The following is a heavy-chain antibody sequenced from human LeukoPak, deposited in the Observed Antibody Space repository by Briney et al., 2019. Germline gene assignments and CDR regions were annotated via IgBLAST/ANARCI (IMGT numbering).Heavy chain of an antibody. CDR1: GGSISSGGYY. Sequence: SETLSLTCTVSGGSISSGGYYWSWIRQHPGKGLEWIGYIYYSGSTNYNPSLKSRVTISVDTSKNQFSLKLSSVTAADTAVYYCARVKYYDYVWGSYRPSYYYYGMDVWGQGTTVTVSS. CDR2: IYYSGST. D-gene: IGHD3-16*02. J-gene: IGHJ6*02. V-gene: IGHV4-31*03. CDR3: ARVKYYDYVWGSYRPSYYYYGMDV.